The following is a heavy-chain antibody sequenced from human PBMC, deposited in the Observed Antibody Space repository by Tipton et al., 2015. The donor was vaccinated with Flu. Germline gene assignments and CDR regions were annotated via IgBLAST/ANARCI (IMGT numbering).Heavy chain of an antibody. V-gene: IGHV3-30*18. CDR3: AKDLVIYTLFDAFDI. D-gene: IGHD2/OR15-2a*01. Sequence: LRLSCAASGFKFNMYGMHWVRQAPGKGLEWVAVISYDGSNKYYGDSVKGRFTISRDNSKNTLYLQMNSLRAEDTAVYYCAKDLVIYTLFDAFDIWGQGTMVTVSS. CDR2: ISYDGSNK. J-gene: IGHJ3*02. CDR1: GFKFNMYG.